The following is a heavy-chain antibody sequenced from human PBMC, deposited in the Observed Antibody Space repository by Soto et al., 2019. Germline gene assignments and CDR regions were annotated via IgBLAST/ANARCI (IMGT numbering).Heavy chain of an antibody. V-gene: IGHV1-69*01. D-gene: IGHD5-18*01. CDR1: GGTFSSYA. CDR3: AWRGHSYCYNWFDP. Sequence: QVQLVQSGAEVKKPGSSVKVSCKASGGTFSSYAISWVRQAPGQGLEWMGGIIASFGTANYAQKFQGRVTLTEDQAKNAAFMVLNSLSSEVTAGYFFAWRGHSYCYNWFDPWGQGTLVAVSS. CDR2: IIASFGTA. J-gene: IGHJ5*02.